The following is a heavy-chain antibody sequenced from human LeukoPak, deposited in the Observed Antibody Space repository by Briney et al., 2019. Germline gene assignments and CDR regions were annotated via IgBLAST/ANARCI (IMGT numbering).Heavy chain of an antibody. Sequence: KTGGSLRLSCAASGFTFSSYSMNWVRQAPGKGLEWVSSISSSSSYIYYVDSVKGRFTISRDNAKNSLYLQMNSLRAEDTAVYYCARAGLWFGDHRDNWFDPWGQGTLVTVSS. CDR3: ARAGLWFGDHRDNWFDP. CDR1: GFTFSSYS. CDR2: ISSSSSYI. D-gene: IGHD3-10*01. V-gene: IGHV3-21*01. J-gene: IGHJ5*02.